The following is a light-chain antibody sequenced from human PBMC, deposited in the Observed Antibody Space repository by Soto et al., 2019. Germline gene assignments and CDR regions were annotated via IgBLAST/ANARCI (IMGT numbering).Light chain of an antibody. Sequence: DIQMTQSPSSLSASVGDRVTITCRASQSISTYLHWYQQKPEKAPKLLIYVASSLQSGVPSRFSGSGSGTDFTLTISSLQPEDFATYYCQQSYSTPWTFGQGTKVDIK. CDR1: QSISTY. CDR2: VAS. CDR3: QQSYSTPWT. V-gene: IGKV1-39*01. J-gene: IGKJ1*01.